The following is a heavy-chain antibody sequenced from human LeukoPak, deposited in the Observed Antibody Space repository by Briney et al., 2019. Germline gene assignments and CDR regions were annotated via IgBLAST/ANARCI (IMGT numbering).Heavy chain of an antibody. V-gene: IGHV3-48*04. Sequence: GETLSLSCAASGFTFSTSNRNWVRQAPGKGLEWVSYISSGSSPISYADSVKGRFTISRDNATNSLYLQLTSLSAEDTAVYYCARGSGYYYNYWGQGTLDSVSS. D-gene: IGHD3-22*01. CDR1: GFTFSTSN. J-gene: IGHJ4*02. CDR3: ARGSGYYYNY. CDR2: ISSGSSPI.